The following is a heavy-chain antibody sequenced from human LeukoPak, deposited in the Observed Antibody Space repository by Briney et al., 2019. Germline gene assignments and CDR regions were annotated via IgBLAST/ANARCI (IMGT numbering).Heavy chain of an antibody. J-gene: IGHJ6*02. CDR3: ARDLSPYGFGDQKYYYYGMDV. CDR2: IYYSGST. Sequence: SQTLSLTCTVSGGSISSGGYYWSWIRQHPGKGLEWIGYIYYSGSTYYNPSLKSRVTISVDTSKNQFSLKLSSVTAADTAVYYCARDLSPYGFGDQKYYYYGMDVWGQGTTVTVSS. V-gene: IGHV4-31*03. CDR1: GGSISSGGYY. D-gene: IGHD3-10*01.